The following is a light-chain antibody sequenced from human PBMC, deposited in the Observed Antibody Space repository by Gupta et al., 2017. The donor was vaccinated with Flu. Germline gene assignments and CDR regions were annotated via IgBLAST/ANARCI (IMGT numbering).Light chain of an antibody. CDR1: QSISTY. Sequence: SLSASVGDRVTITCRPSQSISTYLNWYQQKPGKAPKLLIYGASTWQRGVPLRFSGSGSGTEFTLTISSRQLEDFAAYYCQQRYDNPPHTFGQGTKMENK. V-gene: IGKV1-39*01. CDR2: GAS. CDR3: QQRYDNPPHT. J-gene: IGKJ2*01.